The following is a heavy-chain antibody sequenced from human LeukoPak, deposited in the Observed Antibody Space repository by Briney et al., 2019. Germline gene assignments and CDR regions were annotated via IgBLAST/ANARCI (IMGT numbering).Heavy chain of an antibody. Sequence: GGSLRLSCVASGFTFSSYWMHWVRQAPGKGLVWVSRINSDGRTTKHADSVKGRFTISRDNAKNTLLLQMNSLRAEDTAVYYCAGGSIAVAGTRNSLDYWGQGTLVTASS. CDR1: GFTFSSYW. CDR2: INSDGRTT. CDR3: AGGSIAVAGTRNSLDY. D-gene: IGHD6-19*01. J-gene: IGHJ4*02. V-gene: IGHV3-74*03.